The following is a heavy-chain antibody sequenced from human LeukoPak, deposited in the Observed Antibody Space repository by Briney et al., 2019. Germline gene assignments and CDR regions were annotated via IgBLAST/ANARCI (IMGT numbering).Heavy chain of an antibody. J-gene: IGHJ4*02. CDR1: GYTFTSYD. Sequence: ASVKVSCKASGYTFTSYDINWVRQATGQGLEWMGWMNPNSGNTGYAQKFQGRVTMTRNTSISTAYMELSSLRSEDTAVDYCARVGITYDYVWGSYRYRDYWGQGTLVTVSS. CDR2: MNPNSGNT. V-gene: IGHV1-8*01. D-gene: IGHD3-16*02. CDR3: ARVGITYDYVWGSYRYRDY.